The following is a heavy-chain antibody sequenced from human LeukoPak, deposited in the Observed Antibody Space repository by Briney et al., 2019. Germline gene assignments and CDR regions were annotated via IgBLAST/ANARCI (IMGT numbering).Heavy chain of an antibody. CDR3: ARVPDYYDSSGYIDY. V-gene: IGHV4-30-4*08. CDR1: GGSISSGDYY. D-gene: IGHD3-22*01. Sequence: SQTLSLTCTVSGGSISSGDYYWSWIRQPPGKGLEWIGYIYYSGSTYYNPSLKSRVTISVDTSKNQFSLKLSSVTAAGTAVYYCARVPDYYDSSGYIDYWGQGTLVTVSS. J-gene: IGHJ4*02. CDR2: IYYSGST.